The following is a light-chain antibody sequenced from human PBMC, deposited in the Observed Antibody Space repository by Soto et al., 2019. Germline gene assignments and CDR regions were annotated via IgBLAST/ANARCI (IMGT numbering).Light chain of an antibody. V-gene: IGKV1-5*03. CDR3: QQYSAKWT. Sequence: DIQMTQSPSTLSASVGDRVTITCRASESISSWLAWFQQKPGKAPKLLIYKASILKSGVSSRFSGSESGTEFTLTISSLQPDDFATYFCQQYSAKWTFGQGTKVEIK. J-gene: IGKJ1*01. CDR1: ESISSW. CDR2: KAS.